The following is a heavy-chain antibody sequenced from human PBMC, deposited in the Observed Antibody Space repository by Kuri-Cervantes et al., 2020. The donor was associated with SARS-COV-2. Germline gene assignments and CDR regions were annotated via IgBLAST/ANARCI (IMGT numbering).Heavy chain of an antibody. V-gene: IGHV3-30*18. CDR1: GFTFSSYG. D-gene: IGHD2-2*02. CDR3: AKEVRSTSCYTSGICGMDV. J-gene: IGHJ6*02. CDR2: ISYDGSNK. Sequence: GESLKISCAASGFTFSSYGMHWVRQAPGKGLEWVAVISYDGSNKYYADSVKGRFTISRDSSKNTLYLQMNSLRAEDTAVYYCAKEVRSTSCYTSGICGMDVWGQGTTVTVSS.